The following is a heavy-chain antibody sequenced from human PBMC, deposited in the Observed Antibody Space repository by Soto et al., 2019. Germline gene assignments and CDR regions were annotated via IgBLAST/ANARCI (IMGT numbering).Heavy chain of an antibody. D-gene: IGHD6-6*01. J-gene: IGHJ5*02. Sequence: SLTCTVSGGSISSYYWSWIRQPAGKGLEWIGRIYTSGSTNYNPSLKSRVTMSVDTSKNQFSLKLSSVTAADTAVYYCARDRRSGPYSSSPDWFDPWGQGTLVTVSS. CDR2: IYTSGST. V-gene: IGHV4-4*07. CDR3: ARDRRSGPYSSSPDWFDP. CDR1: GGSISSYY.